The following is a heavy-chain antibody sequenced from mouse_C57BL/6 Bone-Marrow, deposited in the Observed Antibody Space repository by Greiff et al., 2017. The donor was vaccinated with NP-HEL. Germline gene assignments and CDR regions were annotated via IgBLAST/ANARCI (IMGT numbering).Heavy chain of an antibody. D-gene: IGHD2-4*01. CDR2: INPSSGYT. Sequence: VQVVESGAELAKPGASVKLSCKASGYTFTSYWMHWVKQRPGQGLEWIGYINPSSGYTKYNQKFKDKATLTADKSSSTAYMQLSSLTYKDSAVYYCARSGYYDYDDFAYWGQGTPVTVSA. CDR3: ARSGYYDYDDFAY. CDR1: GYTFTSYW. V-gene: IGHV1-7*01. J-gene: IGHJ3*01.